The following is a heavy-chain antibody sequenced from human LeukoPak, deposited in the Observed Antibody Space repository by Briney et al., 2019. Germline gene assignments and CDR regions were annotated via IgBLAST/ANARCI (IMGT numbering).Heavy chain of an antibody. Sequence: GGSLRLSCAASGFTSSSYSMNWVRQAPGKGLEWVSSISSSSSYIYYADSVKGRFTISRDNAKNSLYLQMNSLRAEDTAVYYCARGRSSGYVDWGQGTLVTVSS. D-gene: IGHD3-22*01. CDR2: ISSSSSYI. V-gene: IGHV3-21*01. CDR1: GFTSSSYS. CDR3: ARGRSSGYVD. J-gene: IGHJ4*02.